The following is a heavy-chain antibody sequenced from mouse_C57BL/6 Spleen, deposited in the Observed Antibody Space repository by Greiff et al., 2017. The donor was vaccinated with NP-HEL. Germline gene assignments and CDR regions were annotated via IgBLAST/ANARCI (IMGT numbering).Heavy chain of an antibody. Sequence: VQLQQSGPELVKPGASVKISCKASGYAFSSSWMNWVKQRPGKGLEWIGRIYPGDGDTNYNGKFKGKATLTADKSSSTAYMQLSSLTSEDSAVYFCASDGYYVGGFAYWGQGTLVTVSA. D-gene: IGHD2-3*01. CDR2: IYPGDGDT. J-gene: IGHJ3*01. V-gene: IGHV1-82*01. CDR1: GYAFSSSW. CDR3: ASDGYYVGGFAY.